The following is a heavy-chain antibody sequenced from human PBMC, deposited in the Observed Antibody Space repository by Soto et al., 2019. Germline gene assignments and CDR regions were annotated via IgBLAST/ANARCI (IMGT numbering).Heavy chain of an antibody. CDR3: ARTTGYCSGGSCYQGIKYYYNYYMDV. Sequence: QVQLVQSGAEVKKPGASVKVSCKASGYTFTSYDINWVRQATGQGLEWMGWVNPNSGNIGYAQKFQGRVTMTRNTSISTAYMELSSLRFEDTAVYYCARTTGYCSGGSCYQGIKYYYNYYMDVWGKGTTVTVSS. CDR1: GYTFTSYD. V-gene: IGHV1-8*01. CDR2: VNPNSGNI. J-gene: IGHJ6*03. D-gene: IGHD2-15*01.